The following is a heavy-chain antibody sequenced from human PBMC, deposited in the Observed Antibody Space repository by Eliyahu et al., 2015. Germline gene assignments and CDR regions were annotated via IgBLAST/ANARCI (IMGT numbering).Heavy chain of an antibody. D-gene: IGHD3-3*01. CDR2: LDPSGGGK. CDR1: GYAFXXYY. J-gene: IGHJ1*01. Sequence: QVHLVQSGAEVXRPGASVTVSCKASGYAFXXYYXHWRRQAPGQRLXWMGLLDPSGGGKTYAPRFQGRLSMTAEESTNTVYMELRTLTFDDTAIYFCARDRLPKEDGSTWFCSDWGQGSRVTVTS. CDR3: ARDRLPKEDGSTWFCSD. V-gene: IGHV1-46*01.